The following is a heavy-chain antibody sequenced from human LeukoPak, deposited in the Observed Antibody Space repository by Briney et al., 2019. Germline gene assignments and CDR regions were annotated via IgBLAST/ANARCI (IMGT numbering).Heavy chain of an antibody. CDR3: ATGDTHRYDSSGYAPYYFDY. D-gene: IGHD3-22*01. Sequence: SETLSLTCTVSGGSISSYYWSWIRQPPGKGLEWIGYIYYSGSTNYNPSLKSRVTISVDTSKNQFSLKLSSVTAADTAVYYCATGDTHRYDSSGYAPYYFDYWGQGTLVTVSS. CDR1: GGSISSYY. CDR2: IYYSGST. V-gene: IGHV4-59*01. J-gene: IGHJ4*02.